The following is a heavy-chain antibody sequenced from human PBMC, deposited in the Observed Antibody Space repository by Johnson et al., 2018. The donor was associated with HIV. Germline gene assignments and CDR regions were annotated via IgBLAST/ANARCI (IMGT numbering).Heavy chain of an antibody. V-gene: IGHV3-11*04. Sequence: QVQLVESGGGVVQPGRSLRLSCAASGFIFSDYYMSWIRQAPGRGLEWVSYISSSGSTMYYADSVKGRFTISRDNAKNSLYLQMNSLRAEDTAVYYCARGIAVSNWVDIWGQGTTVTVSS. CDR1: GFIFSDYY. J-gene: IGHJ3*02. CDR3: ARGIAVSNWVDI. D-gene: IGHD6-19*01. CDR2: ISSSGSTM.